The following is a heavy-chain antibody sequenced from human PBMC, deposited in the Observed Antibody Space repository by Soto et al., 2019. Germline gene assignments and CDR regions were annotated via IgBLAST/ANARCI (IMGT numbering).Heavy chain of an antibody. CDR2: ISYDGSNK. D-gene: IGHD6-13*01. CDR3: AKDRSHSSSWSDGLNWYFDL. Sequence: GGSLRLSCAASGFTFSSYAMHWVRQAPGKGLEWVAVISYDGSNKYYADSVKGRFTISRDNSKNTLYLQMNSLRAEDTAVYYCAKDRSHSSSWSDGLNWYFDLWGRGTLVTVSS. J-gene: IGHJ2*01. CDR1: GFTFSSYA. V-gene: IGHV3-30-3*01.